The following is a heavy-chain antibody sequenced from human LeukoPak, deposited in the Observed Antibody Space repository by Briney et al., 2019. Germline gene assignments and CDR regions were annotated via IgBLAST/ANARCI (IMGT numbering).Heavy chain of an antibody. CDR3: ARPDAGRGYSYRGGAFDI. J-gene: IGHJ3*02. V-gene: IGHV5-51*01. CDR1: GYSFTSYW. Sequence: GGSLRLSCAASGYSFTSYWIGWVRQMPGKGLEWMGIIYPGDSDTRYSPSFQGQVTISADKSISTAYLQWSSLKASDTAMYYCARPDAGRGYSYRGGAFDIWGQGTMVTVSS. D-gene: IGHD5-18*01. CDR2: IYPGDSDT.